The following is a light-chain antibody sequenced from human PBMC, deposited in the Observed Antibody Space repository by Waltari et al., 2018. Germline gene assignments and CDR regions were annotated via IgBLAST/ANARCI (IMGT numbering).Light chain of an antibody. J-gene: IGLJ3*02. CDR1: SSDAGRYNF. CDR2: EVN. Sequence: QSALTQPASVSGSPGQSITISCTGTSSDAGRYNFVPWYQQHPGKAPQLIIYEVNKRPSGVSNRLSGSKSGNTASLTISGLQAEDESDYYCCSYAGRSTWVFGGGTKVTVL. CDR3: CSYAGRSTWV. V-gene: IGLV2-23*02.